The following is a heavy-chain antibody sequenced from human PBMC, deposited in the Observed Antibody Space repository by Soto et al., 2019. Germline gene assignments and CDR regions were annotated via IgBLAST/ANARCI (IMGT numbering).Heavy chain of an antibody. Sequence: GSLRLSCAASGFSFHDYYMSWIRQAPGKGLEWISHIGRSGDPIYYADSVKGRFSISRDDATNSLYLQMSSLRAEDTAVYYCARPTRIVGATADYWGQGTLVTVSS. V-gene: IGHV3-11*01. D-gene: IGHD1-26*01. CDR1: GFSFHDYY. CDR2: IGRSGDPI. CDR3: ARPTRIVGATADY. J-gene: IGHJ4*02.